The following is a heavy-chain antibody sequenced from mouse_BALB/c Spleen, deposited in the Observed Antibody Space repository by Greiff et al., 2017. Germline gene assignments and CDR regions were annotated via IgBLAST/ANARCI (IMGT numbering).Heavy chain of an antibody. J-gene: IGHJ2*01. CDR3: ARRYYGNYSYYLDY. D-gene: IGHD2-1*01. V-gene: IGHV1-18*01. Sequence: EVQLQQSGPELVKPGASVKIPCKASGYTFTDYNMDWVKQSHGKSLEWIGDINPNNGGTIYNQKFKGKATLTVDKSSSTAYMELRSLTSEDTAVYYCARRYYGNYSYYLDYWGQGTTLTVSS. CDR2: INPNNGGT. CDR1: GYTFTDYN.